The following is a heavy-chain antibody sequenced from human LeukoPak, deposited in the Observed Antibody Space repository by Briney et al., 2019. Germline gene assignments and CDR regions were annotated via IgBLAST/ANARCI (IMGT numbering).Heavy chain of an antibody. J-gene: IGHJ6*02. CDR1: GFTFSSYG. Sequence: QSGGSLRLSCAASGFTFSSYGMHWVRQAPGKGLEWVAVIWYDGSNKYYADSVKGRFTISRDNSKNTLYLQMNSLRAEDTAVYYCARSYFQTVVVPAAIEKYYYGMDVWGQGTTVTVSS. CDR3: ARSYFQTVVVPAAIEKYYYGMDV. D-gene: IGHD2-2*01. CDR2: IWYDGSNK. V-gene: IGHV3-33*01.